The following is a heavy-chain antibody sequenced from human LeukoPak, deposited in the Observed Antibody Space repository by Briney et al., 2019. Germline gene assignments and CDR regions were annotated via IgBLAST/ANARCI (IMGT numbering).Heavy chain of an antibody. CDR2: INPNSGGT. CDR3: ARGYILTGYFHNWFGP. V-gene: IGHV1-2*02. Sequence: VASVKVSCKASGYTFTGYYMHWVRQAPGQGLEWMGWINPNSGGTNYAQKFQGRVTMTRDTSISTAYMELSRLRSDDTAVYYCARGYILTGYFHNWFGPWGQGTLVTVSS. D-gene: IGHD3-9*01. J-gene: IGHJ5*02. CDR1: GYTFTGYY.